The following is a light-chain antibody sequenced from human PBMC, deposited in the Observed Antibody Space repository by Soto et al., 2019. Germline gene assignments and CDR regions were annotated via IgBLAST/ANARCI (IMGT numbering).Light chain of an antibody. CDR3: QQYYSYPLT. CDR2: AAS. J-gene: IGKJ4*01. CDR1: QSISSW. V-gene: IGKV1-5*01. Sequence: DIKMTQSPSTLSASVGDRVTITCRASQSISSWLAWYQQKPGKAPKLLIYAASTLQSGVPSRFSGSGSGTDFTLTISCLQSEDFATYYCQQYYSYPLTFGGGTKVDI.